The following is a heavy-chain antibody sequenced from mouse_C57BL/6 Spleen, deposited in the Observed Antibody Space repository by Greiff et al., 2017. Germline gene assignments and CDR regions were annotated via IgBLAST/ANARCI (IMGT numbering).Heavy chain of an antibody. CDR2: INPNNGGT. J-gene: IGHJ4*01. CDR3: ARHEDKPDAMDY. V-gene: IGHV1-26*01. CDR1: GYTFTDYY. Sequence: VQLQQSGPELVKPGASVKISCKASGYTFTDYYMNWVKQSHGKSLEWIGDINPNNGGTSYNQKFKDKATLTADKSSSTVYMELSRLTSEDSAVYFCARHEDKPDAMDYWGQGTSVTVSS.